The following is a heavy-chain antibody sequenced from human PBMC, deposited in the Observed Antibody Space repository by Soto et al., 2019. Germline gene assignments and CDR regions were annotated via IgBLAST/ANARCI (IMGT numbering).Heavy chain of an antibody. J-gene: IGHJ5*02. D-gene: IGHD5-18*01. V-gene: IGHV3-7*01. CDR1: GFTFSSYW. CDR3: ARAHFNGYSNVWFDP. Sequence: PGGSLRLSCAASGFTFSSYWMSWVRQAPGKGLEWVANIKQDGSEKYYVDSVKGRFTISRDNAKNSLYLQMNSLRAEDTAVYYCARAHFNGYSNVWFDPWGQGTMVTVSS. CDR2: IKQDGSEK.